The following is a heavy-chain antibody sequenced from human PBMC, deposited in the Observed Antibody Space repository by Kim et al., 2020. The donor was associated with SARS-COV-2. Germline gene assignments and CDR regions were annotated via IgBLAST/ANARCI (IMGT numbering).Heavy chain of an antibody. CDR2: T. D-gene: IGHD5-18*01. V-gene: IGHV3-53*01. Sequence: TYYADPVKGRFTISRDNSKNTLYLQMNSLRAEDTAVYYCAKVDTAMVTYYWGQGTLVTVSS. J-gene: IGHJ4*02. CDR3: AKVDTAMVTYY.